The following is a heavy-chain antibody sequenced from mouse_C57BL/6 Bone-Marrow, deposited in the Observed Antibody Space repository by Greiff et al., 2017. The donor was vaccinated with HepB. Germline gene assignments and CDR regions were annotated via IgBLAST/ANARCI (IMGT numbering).Heavy chain of an antibody. Sequence: EVNVVESEGGLVQPGSSMKLSCTASGFTFSDYYMAWVRQVPEKGLEWVANINYDGSSTYYLDSLKSRFIISRDNAKNILYLQMSSLKSEDTATYYCARDLGDYDKKGRYFDYWGQGTTLTVSS. J-gene: IGHJ2*01. CDR2: INYDGSST. D-gene: IGHD2-4*01. CDR3: ARDLGDYDKKGRYFDY. CDR1: GFTFSDYY. V-gene: IGHV5-16*01.